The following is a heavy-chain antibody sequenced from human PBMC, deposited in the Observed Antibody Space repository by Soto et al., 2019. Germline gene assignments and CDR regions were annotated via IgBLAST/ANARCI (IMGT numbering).Heavy chain of an antibody. CDR3: ARTLPYTTGPFDY. CDR2: ISSSSNYI. J-gene: IGHJ4*02. Sequence: EVQLVESGGGLVKSGGSLRLSCAASGFTFSTYSMNWVRQAPGKGLEWVSSISSSSNYIYYADSMKGRFTISRDNAKNSLYLQMNSLRAEDTAVYYCARTLPYTTGPFDYWGQGTLVTVSS. CDR1: GFTFSTYS. V-gene: IGHV3-21*01. D-gene: IGHD6-19*01.